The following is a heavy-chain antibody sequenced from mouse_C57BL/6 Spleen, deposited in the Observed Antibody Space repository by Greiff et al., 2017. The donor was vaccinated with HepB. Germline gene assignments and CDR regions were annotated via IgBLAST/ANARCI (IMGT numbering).Heavy chain of an antibody. J-gene: IGHJ4*01. V-gene: IGHV1-69*01. Sequence: QVQLQQPGAELVMPGASVKLSCKASGYTFTSYWMHWVKQRPGQGLEWIGEIDPSDSYTNYNQKFKGKSTLTVDKSSSTAYMQLSSLTSEDSAVYYCARRGYGYDEAMDYWGQGTSVTVSS. CDR1: GYTFTSYW. D-gene: IGHD2-2*01. CDR3: ARRGYGYDEAMDY. CDR2: IDPSDSYT.